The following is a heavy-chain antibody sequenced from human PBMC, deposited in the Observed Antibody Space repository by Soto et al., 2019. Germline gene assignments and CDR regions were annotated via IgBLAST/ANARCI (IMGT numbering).Heavy chain of an antibody. CDR1: GGSISSYY. CDR2: IYYSGST. Sequence: SETLSLTCTVSGGSISSYYWSWIRQPPGKGLEWIGYIYYSGSTNYNPSLKSRVTISVDTSKNQFSLKLSSVTAADTAVYYCARDGYSSGYNWFDPWGQGTLVTVSS. V-gene: IGHV4-59*01. J-gene: IGHJ5*02. D-gene: IGHD6-19*01. CDR3: ARDGYSSGYNWFDP.